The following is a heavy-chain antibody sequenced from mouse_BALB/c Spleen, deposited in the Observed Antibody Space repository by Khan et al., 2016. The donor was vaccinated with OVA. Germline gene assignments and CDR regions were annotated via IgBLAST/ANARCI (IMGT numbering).Heavy chain of an antibody. CDR3: ARWFAY. CDR1: GYSITSDYA. Sequence: EVQLQESGPGLVKPSQSLSLTCTVTGYSITSDYAWNWIRQFPGNKLEWMGYITSSGSTSYIPSLKGRISITRDTSKNQFFLQLNSVTTEDTATYYCARWFAYWGQGTLVTVSA. CDR2: ITSSGST. V-gene: IGHV3-2*02. J-gene: IGHJ3*01.